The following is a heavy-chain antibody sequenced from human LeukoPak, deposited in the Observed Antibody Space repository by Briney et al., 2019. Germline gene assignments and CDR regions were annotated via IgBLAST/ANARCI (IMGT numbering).Heavy chain of an antibody. CDR3: ARAEWELPLGNY. V-gene: IGHV4-30-4*08. CDR2: IYYSGST. Sequence: SETLSLTCTVSGGSISSYYWSWIRQPPGKGLEWIGYIYYSGSTYYNPSLKSRVTISIDTSKNQFSLKLRSVTAADTAVYYCARAEWELPLGNYWGQGTLVTVSS. CDR1: GGSISSYY. J-gene: IGHJ4*02. D-gene: IGHD1-26*01.